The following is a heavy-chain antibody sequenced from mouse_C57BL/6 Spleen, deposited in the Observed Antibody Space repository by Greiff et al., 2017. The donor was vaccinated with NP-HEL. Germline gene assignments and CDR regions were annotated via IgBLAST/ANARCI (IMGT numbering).Heavy chain of an antibody. CDR1: GFTFSDYY. Sequence: EVKLVESGGGLVQPGGSLKLSCAASGFTFSDYYMYWVRQTPEKRLEWVAYISNGGGSTYYPDTVKGRFTISRDNAKNTLYLQMSRLKSEDTAMYYCARQDYDGYYDYAMDYWGQGTSVTVSS. D-gene: IGHD2-3*01. CDR3: ARQDYDGYYDYAMDY. CDR2: ISNGGGST. V-gene: IGHV5-12*01. J-gene: IGHJ4*01.